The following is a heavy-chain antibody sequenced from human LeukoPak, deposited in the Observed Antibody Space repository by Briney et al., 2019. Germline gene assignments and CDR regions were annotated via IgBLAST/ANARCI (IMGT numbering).Heavy chain of an antibody. CDR2: ISANSVRS. Sequence: GASVKVSCKASGYTFSTYGLSWVRQAPGQGLEWMGWISANSVRSNYAQRLHDRVTMTSDTSTSTGYMDLGNLRSDDTAVYYCARGVYMDVWGTGTTVTVSS. V-gene: IGHV1-18*01. J-gene: IGHJ6*03. CDR3: ARGVYMDV. CDR1: GYTFSTYG.